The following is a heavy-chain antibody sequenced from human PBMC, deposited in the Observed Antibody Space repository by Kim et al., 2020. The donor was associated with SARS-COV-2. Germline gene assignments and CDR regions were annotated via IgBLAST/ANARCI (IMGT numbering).Heavy chain of an antibody. CDR1: GFTFSDYY. D-gene: IGHD5-18*01. Sequence: GGSLRLSCAASGFTFSDYYMSWIRQAPGKGLEWVSYISSSSSYTNYADSVKGRFTISRDNAKNSLYLQMNSLRAEDTAVYYCARETTAYGTAMGNFDYWGQGTLVTVSS. J-gene: IGHJ4*02. CDR3: ARETTAYGTAMGNFDY. CDR2: ISSSSSYT. V-gene: IGHV3-11*05.